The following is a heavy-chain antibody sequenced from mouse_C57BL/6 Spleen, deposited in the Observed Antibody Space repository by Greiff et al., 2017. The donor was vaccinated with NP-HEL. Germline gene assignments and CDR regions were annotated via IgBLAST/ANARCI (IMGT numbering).Heavy chain of an antibody. CDR1: GYSITSGYY. CDR3: AKYSNYGGAMDY. Sequence: EVQLQQSGPGLVKPSQSLSLTCSVTGYSITSGYYWNWIRQFPGNKLEWMGYISYDGSNNYNPSLKNRISITRDTSKNQFFLKLNSVTTEDTATYYCAKYSNYGGAMDYWGQGTSVTVSS. J-gene: IGHJ4*01. CDR2: ISYDGSN. D-gene: IGHD2-5*01. V-gene: IGHV3-6*01.